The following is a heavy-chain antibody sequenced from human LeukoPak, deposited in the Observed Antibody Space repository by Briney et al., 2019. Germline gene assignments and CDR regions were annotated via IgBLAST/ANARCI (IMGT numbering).Heavy chain of an antibody. J-gene: IGHJ4*02. CDR3: ARGTTGTVYEGYFDY. V-gene: IGHV3-74*01. D-gene: IGHD1-1*01. CDR2: INTDGSST. Sequence: GGSLRLSCAASGFTFSSYWMHWVRQAPGKGLVWVSRINTDGSSTSYADSVKGRFTISGDNAKNSLYLQIDSLRAEDSAVYYCARGTTGTVYEGYFDYWGQGTLVTVSS. CDR1: GFTFSSYW.